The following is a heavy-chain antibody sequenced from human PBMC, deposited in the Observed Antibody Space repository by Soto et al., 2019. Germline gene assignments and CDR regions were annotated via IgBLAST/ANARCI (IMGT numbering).Heavy chain of an antibody. CDR1: GCTFSSYG. V-gene: IGHV3-30*18. CDR2: ISYDGSNK. Sequence: QVQLVESGGGVVQPGRSLRLSCAASGCTFSSYGMHWVRQAPGKGLEWVAVISYDGSNKYYADSVKGRFTISRDNSKNTLYLQMNSLRAEDTAVYYCAKTEYVGNPPVDYGGQGTLVTVSS. J-gene: IGHJ4*02. D-gene: IGHD3-16*01. CDR3: AKTEYVGNPPVDY.